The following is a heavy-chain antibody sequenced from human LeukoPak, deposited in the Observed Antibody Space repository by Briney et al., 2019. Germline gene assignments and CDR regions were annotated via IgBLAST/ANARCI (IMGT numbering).Heavy chain of an antibody. D-gene: IGHD6-13*01. CDR2: IYYSGST. CDR1: GGSISSSSYY. J-gene: IGHJ4*02. V-gene: IGHV4-39*07. CDR3: ARGSSSWYSPLFFDY. Sequence: SETLSLTCTVSGGSISSSSYYWGWIRQPPGKGLEWIGSIYYSGSTYYNPSLKSRVTISVDTSKNQFSLKLSSVTAADTAVYYCARGSSSWYSPLFFDYWGQGTLVTVSS.